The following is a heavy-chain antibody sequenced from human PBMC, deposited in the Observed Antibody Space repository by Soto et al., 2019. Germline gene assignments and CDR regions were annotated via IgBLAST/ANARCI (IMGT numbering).Heavy chain of an antibody. Sequence: SVKLACKTSGGTYSIYAISWVRQTPGQGLEWMGGIIPIFGTANYAQKFQGRVTITADESTSTAYMELSSLRSEDTAVYYCARESIAVAGGADYFDYWGQGTLVTVSS. CDR3: ARESIAVAGGADYFDY. J-gene: IGHJ4*02. CDR2: IIPIFGTA. CDR1: GGTYSIYA. D-gene: IGHD6-19*01. V-gene: IGHV1-69*13.